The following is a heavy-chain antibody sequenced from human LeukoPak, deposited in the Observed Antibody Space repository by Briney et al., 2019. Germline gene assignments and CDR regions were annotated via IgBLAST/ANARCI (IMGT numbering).Heavy chain of an antibody. V-gene: IGHV4-59*01. CDR1: GVSISSYY. CDR3: ARVTGYVMEDYFDY. D-gene: IGHD6-13*01. Sequence: SETLSLTCTVSGVSISSYYWSWIRQPAGKGLEWIGYIYYSGSTNYNPSLKSRVTISVDTSKNQFSLRLSSVTAADTAVYYCARVTGYVMEDYFDYWGQGTLVTVSS. CDR2: IYYSGST. J-gene: IGHJ4*02.